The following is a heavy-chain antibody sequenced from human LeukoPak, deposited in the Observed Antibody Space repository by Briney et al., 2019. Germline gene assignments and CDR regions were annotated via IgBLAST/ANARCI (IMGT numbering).Heavy chain of an antibody. CDR1: GFTFSSYS. CDR2: ISSSSSTI. CDR3: ARDMDYGDYLIDY. D-gene: IGHD4-17*01. V-gene: IGHV3-48*01. J-gene: IGHJ4*02. Sequence: GGSLRLSCAASGFTFSSYSMNWVRQAPGKGLEWVSYISSSSSTIYYADSVKGRFTISRDNAKNSLHLQMNSLRAEDTAVYYCARDMDYGDYLIDYWGQGTLVTVSS.